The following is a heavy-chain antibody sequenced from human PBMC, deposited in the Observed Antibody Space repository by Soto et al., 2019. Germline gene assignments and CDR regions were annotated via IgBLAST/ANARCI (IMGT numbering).Heavy chain of an antibody. D-gene: IGHD2-21*01. J-gene: IGHJ5*02. Sequence: QVQLVQSGAEVKKPAASVRVSCKASGYSVSSHYMHWVKQAPGQGLEGLGIINPTGRSTTYAQKFQGTGTLTAETDTKTVYMDLRRLRSADTARYYCAWWWTDYVGNLDLWGQGTLVSVS. V-gene: IGHV1-46*01. CDR2: INPTGRST. CDR1: GYSVSSHY. CDR3: AWWWTDYVGNLDL.